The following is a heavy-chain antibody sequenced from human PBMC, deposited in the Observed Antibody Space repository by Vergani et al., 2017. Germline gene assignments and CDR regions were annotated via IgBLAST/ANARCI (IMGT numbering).Heavy chain of an antibody. CDR3: AHRPTTAYDWYYCDS. CDR1: GFSLTRSGVG. D-gene: IGHD5-12*01. Sequence: QITLKESGLTLVKPTQTLTLTCVFSGFSLTRSGVGVGWIRQPPGKALEWLAVIYWNDVKQYNPSLKGRLTISKDTSKKQVVLTLTDVDPVDTATYYCAHRPTTAYDWYYCDSWGQGALVTVFS. V-gene: IGHV2-5*01. J-gene: IGHJ4*02. CDR2: IYWNDVK.